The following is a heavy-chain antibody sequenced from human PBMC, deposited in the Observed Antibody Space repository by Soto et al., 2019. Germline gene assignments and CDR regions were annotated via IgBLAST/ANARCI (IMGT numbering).Heavy chain of an antibody. Sequence: EVQLLESGGGLVQPGGSLRLSCAASGFIFSDYAMSWVRQAPGKGLEWVSAINGRGGKTYYADSVKGRFTISRDNSKNTLNLQMNRLTAEETAIYYCGKEREQVVIDSWGQGPMVTVSS. CDR3: GKEREQVVIDS. D-gene: IGHD6-6*01. CDR1: GFIFSDYA. J-gene: IGHJ5*01. V-gene: IGHV3-23*01. CDR2: INGRGGKT.